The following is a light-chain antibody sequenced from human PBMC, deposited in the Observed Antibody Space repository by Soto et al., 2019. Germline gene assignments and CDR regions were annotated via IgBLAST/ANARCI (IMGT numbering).Light chain of an antibody. CDR2: EVS. CDR1: SSDVGSYNL. CDR3: CSYAGSSTDV. Sequence: QSALAQPASVSGSPGQSITIPCTGTSSDVGSYNLVSWYQQHPGKAPKLMIYEVSKRPSGVSNRFSGSKSGNTASLTISGLQAEDEADYYCCSYAGSSTDVFGTGTKATVL. J-gene: IGLJ1*01. V-gene: IGLV2-23*02.